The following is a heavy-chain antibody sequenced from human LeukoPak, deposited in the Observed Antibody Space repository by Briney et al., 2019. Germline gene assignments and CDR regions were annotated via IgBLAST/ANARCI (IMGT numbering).Heavy chain of an antibody. Sequence: GGSLRLSCAASGFTFSSYWMTWARQAPGKGLEWVANIKQDGSETHYVGSAKGRFTISRDNAKNSLFLQMNSLRAEDTAVYYCARGSTVGDWGQGTLVTVSS. CDR3: ARGSTVGD. CDR1: GFTFSSYW. CDR2: IKQDGSET. D-gene: IGHD1-1*01. J-gene: IGHJ4*02. V-gene: IGHV3-7*01.